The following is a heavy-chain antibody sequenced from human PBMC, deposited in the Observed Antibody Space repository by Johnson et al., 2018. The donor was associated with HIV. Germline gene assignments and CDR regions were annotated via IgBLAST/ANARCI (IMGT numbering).Heavy chain of an antibody. CDR1: GFTFSSYA. CDR3: ARDYGDYAHDAFDI. V-gene: IGHV3-30-3*01. D-gene: IGHD4-17*01. J-gene: IGHJ3*02. CDR2: ISYDGSNK. Sequence: QVQLVESGGGVVQPGRSLRLSCAASGFTFSSYAMHWVRQAPGKGLEWVAVISYDGSNKYYADSVKGRFTISRDNSNNTLYLQMNSLGAEDTAVYYCARDYGDYAHDAFDIWGQGTMVTVSS.